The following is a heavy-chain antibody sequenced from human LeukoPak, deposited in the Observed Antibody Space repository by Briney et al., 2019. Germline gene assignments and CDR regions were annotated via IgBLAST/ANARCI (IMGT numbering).Heavy chain of an antibody. J-gene: IGHJ4*02. CDR3: AKGAAEVLDY. D-gene: IGHD2-15*01. Sequence: WGAPRISCAAAGFTLSSYGMHWVRPAPGKGAGWVAFIRYDGSNKYYADSVKGRFTISRDNSKNTLYLQMNSLRAEDTAVYYCAKGAAEVLDYWGQGTLVTVSS. CDR1: GFTLSSYG. CDR2: IRYDGSNK. V-gene: IGHV3-30*02.